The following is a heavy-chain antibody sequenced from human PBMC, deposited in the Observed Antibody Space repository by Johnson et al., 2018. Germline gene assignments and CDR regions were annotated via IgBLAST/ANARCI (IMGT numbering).Heavy chain of an antibody. CDR1: GGSISSYY. CDR2: IYYSGST. V-gene: IGHV4-59*01. D-gene: IGHD3-3*01. CDR3: ARDGGPDAFDI. Sequence: QVQLQESGPGLVKPSETLSLTCTVSGGSISSYYWSWIRQPPGKGLEWIGYIYYSGSTNYNPSLKSRVTISVDTSKNQFSLKLSSVTAADTAGYYWARDGGPDAFDIWGQGTMVTVSS. J-gene: IGHJ3*02.